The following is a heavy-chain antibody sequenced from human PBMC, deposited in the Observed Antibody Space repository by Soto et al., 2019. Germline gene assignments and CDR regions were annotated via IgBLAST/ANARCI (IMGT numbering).Heavy chain of an antibody. CDR3: ARVTIGVSGTYYFDY. Sequence: SETLSLTCTVSGGSISSGTYYWSWIRQHPGKGLEWIGYIYYNESPYYNPSLKSRVTISVDTSKNQFSLRVSSVTAADTAVYYCARVTIGVSGTYYFDYWGQGTLVTVSS. D-gene: IGHD3-9*01. J-gene: IGHJ4*02. V-gene: IGHV4-31*03. CDR2: IYYNESP. CDR1: GGSISSGTYY.